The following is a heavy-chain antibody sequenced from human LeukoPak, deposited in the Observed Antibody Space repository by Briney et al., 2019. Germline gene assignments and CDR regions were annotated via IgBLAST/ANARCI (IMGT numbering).Heavy chain of an antibody. CDR3: ARDDYGDYVYLY. J-gene: IGHJ4*02. CDR2: IYYSGST. D-gene: IGHD4-17*01. Sequence: SETLSLTCTVSGGSISSSSYYWGWIRQPPGKGPEWIGSIYYSGSTYYNPSLKSRVTISVDTSKNQFSLKLSSVTAADTAVYYCARDDYGDYVYLYWGQGTLVTVSS. V-gene: IGHV4-39*07. CDR1: GGSISSSSYY.